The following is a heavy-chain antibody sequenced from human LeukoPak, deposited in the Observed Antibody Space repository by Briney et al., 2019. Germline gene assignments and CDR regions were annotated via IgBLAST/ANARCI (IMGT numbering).Heavy chain of an antibody. CDR3: AKDPFLCYYGSGSYPDY. V-gene: IGHV3-30*02. CDR2: IRYDGSNK. J-gene: IGHJ4*02. CDR1: GFTFSSYG. D-gene: IGHD3-10*01. Sequence: GGSLRLSCAASGFTFSSYGMHWVRQAPGKGLEWVAFIRYDGSNKYYADSVKGRFTISRDNSKNTLYLQMNSLRAEDTAVYYCAKDPFLCYYGSGSYPDYWGQGTLVTVSS.